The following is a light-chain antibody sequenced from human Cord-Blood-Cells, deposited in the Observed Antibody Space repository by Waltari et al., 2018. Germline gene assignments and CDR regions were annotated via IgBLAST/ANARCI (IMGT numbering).Light chain of an antibody. Sequence: DIQMTQSPSTLSASVGDRVTITCWASQSISSWLAWYQQKPGKAPKLLIYDASSLESGVPSRFSGSGFGTEFTLTISSLQPDDFATYYCQQYNSYSITFGQGTRLEIK. CDR3: QQYNSYSIT. J-gene: IGKJ5*01. CDR2: DAS. V-gene: IGKV1-5*01. CDR1: QSISSW.